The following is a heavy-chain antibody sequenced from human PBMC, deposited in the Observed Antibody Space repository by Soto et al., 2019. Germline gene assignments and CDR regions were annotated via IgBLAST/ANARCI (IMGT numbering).Heavy chain of an antibody. D-gene: IGHD6-6*01. J-gene: IGHJ6*02. V-gene: IGHV5-51*01. CDR3: ARVPPLMRSSSLYYYGMDV. CDR2: IYPGDFDT. CDR1: GYSFTSYW. Sequence: PGESLKISCKGSGYSFTSYWIGWVRQMPGKGLEWMGIIYPGDFDTRYSPSFQGQVTISADKSISTAYLQWSSLKASDTAMYYCARVPPLMRSSSLYYYGMDVWGQGTTVTVSS.